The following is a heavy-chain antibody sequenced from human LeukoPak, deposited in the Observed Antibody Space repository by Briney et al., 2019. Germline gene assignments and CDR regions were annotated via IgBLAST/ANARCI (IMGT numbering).Heavy chain of an antibody. J-gene: IGHJ4*02. CDR1: GGSISSSY. V-gene: IGHV4-59*01. CDR3: ARDMSRYNYGSFDY. CDR2: IYYTGST. D-gene: IGHD5-18*01. Sequence: SETLSLTCTVSGGSISSSYWSWIRQPPGKRLEWIGYIYYTGSTNYNPSLKSRVTISVDTSKNQFSLKLNSVTAADTAVYYCARDMSRYNYGSFDYWGRGTLVTVSS.